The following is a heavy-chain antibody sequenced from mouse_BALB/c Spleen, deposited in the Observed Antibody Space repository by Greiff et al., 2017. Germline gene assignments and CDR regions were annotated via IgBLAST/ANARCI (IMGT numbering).Heavy chain of an antibody. V-gene: IGHV2-9*02. CDR2: IWAGGST. Sequence: VQLQQSGPGLVAPSQSLSITCTVSGFSLTSYGVHWVRQPPGKGLEWLGVIWAGGSTNYNSALMSRLSISKDNSKSQVFLKMNSLQTDDKAMYYCARDTSGYVAWFAYWGQGTLVTVSA. CDR3: ARDTSGYVAWFAY. J-gene: IGHJ3*01. CDR1: GFSLTSYG. D-gene: IGHD3-1*01.